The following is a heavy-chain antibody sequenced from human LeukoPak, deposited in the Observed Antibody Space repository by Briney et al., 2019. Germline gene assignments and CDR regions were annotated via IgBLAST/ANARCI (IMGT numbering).Heavy chain of an antibody. CDR2: IYDRGPA. D-gene: IGHD1-1*01. CDR3: ARRNAYYFDY. CDR1: GYAIISGGFS. Sequence: SQTLSLTCTVSGYAIISGGFSWNWIRQPPGKGLEWIGCIYDRGPAHYNPSLKSRFTISVDRPKNQFFLNVTSLTAADTAVYYCARRNAYYFDYWGQGTLVTVSS. V-gene: IGHV4-30-2*01. J-gene: IGHJ4*02.